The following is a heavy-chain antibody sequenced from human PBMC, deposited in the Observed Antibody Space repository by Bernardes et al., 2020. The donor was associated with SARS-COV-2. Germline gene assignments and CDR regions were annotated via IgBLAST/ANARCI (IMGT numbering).Heavy chain of an antibody. CDR3: ARAVWGIWYFDL. CDR2: INYSGTT. CDR1: GGSLSGYY. Sequence: TLSLTCAVYGGSLSGYYWYWIRHPPGKGREWVGEINYSGTTNYNPSRKSRVTISVDTSKNQSSLKLSSVTAADTAVYYCARAVWGIWYFDLWGRGTLVTVSS. J-gene: IGHJ2*01. V-gene: IGHV4-34*01. D-gene: IGHD3-16*01.